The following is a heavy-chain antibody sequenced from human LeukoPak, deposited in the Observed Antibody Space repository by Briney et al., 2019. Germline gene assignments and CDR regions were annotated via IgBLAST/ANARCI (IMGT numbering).Heavy chain of an antibody. CDR2: MSSSDDGR. Sequence: GGSLRLSCATSGFSFSSYAMSWVRQAPGKGLEWVSAMSSSDDGRYYAASVRGRFTTSRDTSRSTLYLQMNSLRAEDAAVYYCAKAPVTSCRGAFCYPFDYWGQGTLVTVSS. J-gene: IGHJ4*02. CDR3: AKAPVTSCRGAFCYPFDY. CDR1: GFSFSSYA. V-gene: IGHV3-23*01. D-gene: IGHD2-15*01.